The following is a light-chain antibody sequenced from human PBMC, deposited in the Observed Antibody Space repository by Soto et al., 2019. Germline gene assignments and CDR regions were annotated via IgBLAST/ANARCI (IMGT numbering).Light chain of an antibody. CDR1: QIVSSN. Sequence: EIVMTQSPATLSVSPGERATISCRASQIVSSNLAWYQQKPGQAPRLLIYGASTRATVIPARFSGSGSGTEFTLTISSLQSEDFAVYYCQQYNNWWTFGQGTKVDIK. V-gene: IGKV3-15*01. CDR2: GAS. J-gene: IGKJ1*01. CDR3: QQYNNWWT.